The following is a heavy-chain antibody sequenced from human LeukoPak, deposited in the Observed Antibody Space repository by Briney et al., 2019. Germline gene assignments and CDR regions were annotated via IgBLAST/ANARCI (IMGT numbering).Heavy chain of an antibody. CDR2: IYHNGNT. Sequence: SETLSLTCTVSGGSISSSGYYWGWIRQPPGKGLEWIGYIYHNGNTYYSPSLKSRVTISVDRSKNQLSLKLSSVTAADTAMYYCASGGYSYGFDYWGQGTLVTVSS. J-gene: IGHJ4*02. CDR1: GGSISSSGYY. D-gene: IGHD5-18*01. V-gene: IGHV4-30-2*01. CDR3: ASGGYSYGFDY.